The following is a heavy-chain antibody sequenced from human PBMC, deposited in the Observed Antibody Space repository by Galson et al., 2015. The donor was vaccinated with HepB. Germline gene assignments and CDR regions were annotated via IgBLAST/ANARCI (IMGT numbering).Heavy chain of an antibody. CDR1: GFTFSSNS. CDR2: IRGSSSFI. V-gene: IGHV3-21*05. Sequence: SLRLSCAASGFTFSSNSMNWVRQAPGKGLEWVSYIRGSSSFIYYADSVKGRFAISRDNAKKSLSLQMNSLRAEDTAVYYCARDVGDVYYYGMDVWGQGTTVTVSS. J-gene: IGHJ6*02. D-gene: IGHD2-21*02. CDR3: ARDVGDVYYYGMDV.